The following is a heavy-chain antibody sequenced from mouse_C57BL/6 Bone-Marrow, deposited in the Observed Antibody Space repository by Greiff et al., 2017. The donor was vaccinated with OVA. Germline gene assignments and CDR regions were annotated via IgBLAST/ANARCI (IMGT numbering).Heavy chain of an antibody. CDR1: GYTFTDYE. CDR2: IDPETGGT. CDR3: TRGSINYYTMDY. Sequence: QVHVKQSGAELVRPGASVTLSCKASGYTFTDYEMHWVKQTPVHGLEWIGAIDPETGGTAYNQKFKGKAILTAAKSSRTAYLELRSLTSVDSAVYYCTRGSINYYTMDYWGQGTAVTVSS. J-gene: IGHJ4*01. D-gene: IGHD1-1*01. V-gene: IGHV1-15*01.